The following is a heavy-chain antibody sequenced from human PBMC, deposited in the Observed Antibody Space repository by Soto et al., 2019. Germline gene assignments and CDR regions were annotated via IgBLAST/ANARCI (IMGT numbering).Heavy chain of an antibody. J-gene: IGHJ3*02. CDR2: INPNSGGT. CDR1: GYTFTGYY. Sequence: ASVKVSCKASGYTFTGYYMHWVRQAPGQGLEWMGWINPNSGGTNYAQKFQGWVTMTRDTSISTAYMELSRLRSDDTAVYYCAREYGYCSSTSCYTDAFDIWGQGTMVTVSS. V-gene: IGHV1-2*04. CDR3: AREYGYCSSTSCYTDAFDI. D-gene: IGHD2-2*02.